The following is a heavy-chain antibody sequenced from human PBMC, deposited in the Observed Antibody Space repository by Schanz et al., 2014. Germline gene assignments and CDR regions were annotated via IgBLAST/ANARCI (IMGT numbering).Heavy chain of an antibody. CDR2: ISRDGTTL. CDR3: AKSYDTSGYSGFDY. J-gene: IGHJ4*02. CDR1: GFIFNDYY. V-gene: IGHV3-11*04. Sequence: VHLVESGGCLVQPGGSLRLSCAASGFIFNDYYMNWIRQAPGKGLEWLSYISRDGTTLYYADSVKGRFTISRDNAKNTLYLQMNSLRTEDTAVYFCAKSYDTSGYSGFDYWGQGTLVTVSS. D-gene: IGHD3-22*01.